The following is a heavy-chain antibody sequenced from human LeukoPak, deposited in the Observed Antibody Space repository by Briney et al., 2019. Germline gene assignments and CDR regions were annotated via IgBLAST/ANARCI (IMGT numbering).Heavy chain of an antibody. J-gene: IGHJ3*02. CDR1: GGSISSYY. Sequence: SETLSLTCTVSGGSISSYYWSWIRQPPGKGLEWIGYIYYSGSTNYNPSLKSRVTISIDTSKSQFSLKLNSVTAADTAVYYCARFKPNSGSSPFDAFDIWGQGTMVTVSS. V-gene: IGHV4-59*12. CDR3: ARFKPNSGSSPFDAFDI. D-gene: IGHD1-26*01. CDR2: IYYSGST.